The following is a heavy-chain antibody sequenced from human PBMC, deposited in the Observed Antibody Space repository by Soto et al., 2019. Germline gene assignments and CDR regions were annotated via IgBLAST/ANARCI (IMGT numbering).Heavy chain of an antibody. V-gene: IGHV1-8*01. D-gene: IGHD4-17*01. Sequence: QVQLVQSGAEVKKPGASVKVSCKASGYTFTSYDINWVRQATGQGLEWMGWMNPNSGNTGYAQKFQGRVTMTRNTSISTAYXXXXXXXSEDTAVYYCARTLYGDNVDYWGQGTLVTVSS. CDR3: ARTLYGDNVDY. CDR2: MNPNSGNT. CDR1: GYTFTSYD. J-gene: IGHJ4*02.